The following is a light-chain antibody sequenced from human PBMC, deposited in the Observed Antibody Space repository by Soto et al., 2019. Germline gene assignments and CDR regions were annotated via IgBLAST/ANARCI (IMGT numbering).Light chain of an antibody. Sequence: DIQMTQSPSSLSASVEDRVTITCRTSQDISNSLAWYQQKPGRVPKLLIFAASTLQSGVPSRFSGSGSGTDFTLTISSLQPEDAATYYCQNYKSAPLTFGPGTKVDI. CDR2: AAS. V-gene: IGKV1-27*01. J-gene: IGKJ3*01. CDR1: QDISNS. CDR3: QNYKSAPLT.